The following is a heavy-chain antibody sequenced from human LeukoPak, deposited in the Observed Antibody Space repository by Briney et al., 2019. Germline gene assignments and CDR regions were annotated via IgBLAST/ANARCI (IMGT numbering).Heavy chain of an antibody. V-gene: IGHV4-59*08. CDR3: ARGTVTTRYFDY. CDR2: IYYTGST. D-gene: IGHD4-11*01. CDR1: GGSISSDH. Sequence: SETLSPTCTVSGGSISSDHWSWIRQPPGKGLEWIGYIYYTGSTNYNPSLKSRLTISVDTSKNQFSLYLSSVTAADTAVYYCARGTVTTRYFDYWGQGTLVTVSS. J-gene: IGHJ4*02.